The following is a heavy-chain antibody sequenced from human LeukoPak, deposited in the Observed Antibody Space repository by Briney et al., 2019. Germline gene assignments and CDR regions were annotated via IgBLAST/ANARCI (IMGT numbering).Heavy chain of an antibody. J-gene: IGHJ3*02. Sequence: SETLSLTCTVSGGSISSGSDYWSWIRQPAGKGLEWIGRIDSSGSTSYNPSLKSRLTISVDTSKNQFSLKLTSVTAADTAVYYCARDLYGGAAEGFDIWGQGTMVTVSS. V-gene: IGHV4-61*02. CDR1: GGSISSGSDY. CDR2: IDSSGST. D-gene: IGHD1-14*01. CDR3: ARDLYGGAAEGFDI.